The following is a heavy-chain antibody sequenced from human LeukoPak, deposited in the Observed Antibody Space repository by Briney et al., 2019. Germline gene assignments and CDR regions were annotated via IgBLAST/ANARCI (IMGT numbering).Heavy chain of an antibody. CDR1: GFTFSSYA. V-gene: IGHV3-64*01. CDR3: ARGRRFIVVVPAAGDYFDY. J-gene: IGHJ4*02. Sequence: GGSLRLSCAASGFTFSSYAMHWVRQAPGKGLEYVSAISSNGGSTYYANSVKGRFTISRDNSKNTLYLQMGSLRAEDMAVYYCARGRRFIVVVPAAGDYFDYWGQGTLVTVSS. CDR2: ISSNGGST. D-gene: IGHD2-2*01.